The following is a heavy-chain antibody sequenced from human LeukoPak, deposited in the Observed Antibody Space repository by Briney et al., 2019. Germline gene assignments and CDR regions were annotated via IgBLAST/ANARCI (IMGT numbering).Heavy chain of an antibody. V-gene: IGHV3-7*03. Sequence: GGSLRLSCAASGSTFTSHWMGWVRQAPGKGLEWVANIKQDGSEKYCVDSVKGRFTFSRDNAKNSLYLQMNSLRAEDTAVYYCAKGSTPDIVVVPDYWGQGTLVTVSS. CDR2: IKQDGSEK. CDR1: GSTFTSHW. D-gene: IGHD2-2*01. J-gene: IGHJ4*02. CDR3: AKGSTPDIVVVPDY.